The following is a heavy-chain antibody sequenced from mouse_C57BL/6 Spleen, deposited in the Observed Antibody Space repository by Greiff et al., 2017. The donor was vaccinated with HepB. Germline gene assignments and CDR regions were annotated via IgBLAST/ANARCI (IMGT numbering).Heavy chain of an antibody. D-gene: IGHD1-1*01. Sequence: VQLQQPGTELVKPGASVKLSCKASGYTFTSYWMHWVKQRPGQGLEWIGRIDPEDGETKYAPKFQGKATITADTSSNTAYLQLSSLTSEDTAVYYCARTTVVPYGDYWYFDVWGTGTTVTVSS. CDR3: ARTTVVPYGDYWYFDV. V-gene: IGHV14-2*01. CDR2: IDPEDGET. J-gene: IGHJ1*03. CDR1: GYTFTSYW.